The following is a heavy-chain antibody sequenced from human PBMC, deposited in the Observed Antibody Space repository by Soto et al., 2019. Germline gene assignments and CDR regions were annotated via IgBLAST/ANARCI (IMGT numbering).Heavy chain of an antibody. CDR2: IYHSGST. V-gene: IGHV4-4*02. Sequence: QVQLQESGPGLVKPSGTLSLTCAVSGGSISSSNWWSWVRQPPGKGLEWIGEIYHSGSTNYNPSLKSRVPLPVDKSKNQFSLKLSSVTAADTAVYYCARVSTVTPDAFDIWGQGTMVTVSS. J-gene: IGHJ3*02. CDR1: GGSISSSNW. D-gene: IGHD4-17*01. CDR3: ARVSTVTPDAFDI.